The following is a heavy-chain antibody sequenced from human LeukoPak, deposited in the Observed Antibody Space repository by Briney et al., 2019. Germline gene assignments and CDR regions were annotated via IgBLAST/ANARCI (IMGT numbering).Heavy chain of an antibody. CDR1: GFTFSSYS. Sequence: GGSLRLSCAASGFTFSSYSMNWVRQAPGKGLEWVSSISSSSSFIYYADSVKGRFTISRDNAKNSLYLQMNSLRAEDTAVYYCAREGSAGYYFDYWGQGTLVTVSS. D-gene: IGHD1-26*01. J-gene: IGHJ4*02. CDR3: AREGSAGYYFDY. CDR2: ISSSSSFI. V-gene: IGHV3-21*01.